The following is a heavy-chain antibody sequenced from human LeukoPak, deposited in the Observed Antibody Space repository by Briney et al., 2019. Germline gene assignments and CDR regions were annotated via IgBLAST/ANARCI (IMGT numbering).Heavy chain of an antibody. V-gene: IGHV3-74*01. D-gene: IGHD5-12*01. J-gene: IGHJ4*02. Sequence: PGGSLRLSCAASGFSFSSYWMHWVRQAPGKGLVWVPRINGDGSSTSYADSVKGRFTISRDNAKNTLYLQMNSLRAEDTAVYYCARDKGYSGLYYFDYWGQGTLVTVSS. CDR3: ARDKGYSGLYYFDY. CDR1: GFSFSSYW. CDR2: INGDGSST.